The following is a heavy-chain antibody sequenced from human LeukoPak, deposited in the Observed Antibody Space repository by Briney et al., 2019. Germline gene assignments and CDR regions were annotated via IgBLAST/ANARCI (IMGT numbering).Heavy chain of an antibody. J-gene: IGHJ3*02. CDR1: DGSINTHY. Sequence: SETLSLTCTVSDGSINTHYWSWVRQPPGKGLEWLGHIDYSGSTNYNPSLKSRVTISVDTSKSQFSLKLSSVTTADTAVYFCARSYASRRAFDIWGQGTMVTVSS. V-gene: IGHV4-59*11. CDR3: ARSYASRRAFDI. CDR2: IDYSGST.